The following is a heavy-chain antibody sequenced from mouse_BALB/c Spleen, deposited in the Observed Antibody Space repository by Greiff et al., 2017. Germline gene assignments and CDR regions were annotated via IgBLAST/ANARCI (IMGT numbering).Heavy chain of an antibody. CDR2: ISSGGSYT. V-gene: IGHV5-9-4*01. J-gene: IGHJ4*01. D-gene: IGHD1-1*01. Sequence: EVKLMESGGGLVKPGGSLKLSCAASGFTFSSYAMSWVRQSPEKRLEWVAEISSGGSYTYYPDTVTGRFTISRDNDKNTLYLEMSSLRSEDTAMYYCARGYGSSPYAMDYWGQGTSVTVSS. CDR3: ARGYGSSPYAMDY. CDR1: GFTFSSYA.